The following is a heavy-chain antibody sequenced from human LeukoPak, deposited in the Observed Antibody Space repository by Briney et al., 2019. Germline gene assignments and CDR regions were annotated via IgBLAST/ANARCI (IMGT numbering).Heavy chain of an antibody. Sequence: SETLSLTCAVSGGSISNYYWSWIRQSPGKGLEWIGYIYYSGTTNYNPSLKSRITISVDTSKNQFSLKLRSVTAADTAVYYCARLNGDHLALNSWLDPWGQGTLVTVSS. D-gene: IGHD4-17*01. CDR3: ARLNGDHLALNSWLDP. J-gene: IGHJ5*02. CDR1: GGSISNYY. V-gene: IGHV4-59*08. CDR2: IYYSGTT.